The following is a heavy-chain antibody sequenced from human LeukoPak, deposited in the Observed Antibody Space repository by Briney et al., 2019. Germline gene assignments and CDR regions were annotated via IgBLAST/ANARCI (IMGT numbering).Heavy chain of an antibody. V-gene: IGHV3-74*01. CDR2: ISPDGSTT. D-gene: IGHD3-3*01. CDR1: GFTFSSYW. J-gene: IGHJ4*02. CDR3: TRDFDFSSAI. Sequence: GGSLRLSCAASGFTFSSYWMHWVRQAPGKGLVWVSRISPDGSTTGHADSVKGRFTTSRDNAKNTLFLQMNSLRAEDTAVYYCTRDFDFSSAIWGQGTLVTVSS.